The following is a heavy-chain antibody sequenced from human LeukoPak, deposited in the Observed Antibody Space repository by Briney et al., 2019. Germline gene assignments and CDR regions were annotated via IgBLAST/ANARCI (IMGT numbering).Heavy chain of an antibody. CDR2: SDPEDGKT. CDR1: GYTLTEIS. V-gene: IGHV1-24*01. J-gene: IGHJ3*01. D-gene: IGHD4-23*01. CDR3: ATYPWYGNSANHPFDV. Sequence: GASVKVSCKVSGYTLTEISIHWVRQAAGKGPEWMGGSDPEDGKTSYAQKFQARVTMTEDTSTDTAYMELSSLMAEDTAFYYCATYPWYGNSANHPFDVWGQGTMVTVSS.